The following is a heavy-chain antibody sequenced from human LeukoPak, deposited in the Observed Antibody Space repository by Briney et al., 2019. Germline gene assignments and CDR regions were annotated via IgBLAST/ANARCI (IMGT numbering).Heavy chain of an antibody. CDR1: GFIFRNYA. CDR3: AKWGDYDILTGYYVPDF. J-gene: IGHJ4*02. D-gene: IGHD3-9*01. Sequence: GGSLRLSCAASGFIFRNYAMSWARQAPGKGLEWVSAITGSGDTTYYADSVKGRFTISRDNSKNTLYVEMNTLRVEDTAIYYCAKWGDYDILTGYYVPDFWGQGTLVTVSS. V-gene: IGHV3-23*01. CDR2: ITGSGDTT.